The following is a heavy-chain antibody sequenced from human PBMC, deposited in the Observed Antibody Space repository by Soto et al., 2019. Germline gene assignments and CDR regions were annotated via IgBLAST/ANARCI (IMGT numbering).Heavy chain of an antibody. CDR2: ISAAGDP. CDR1: GFTFRNYD. Sequence: EVQLVESGGGLVQPGGSLRLSCEASGFTFRNYDMHWVRQGTGKGLEWVSGISAAGDPDYADSVEGRFTIPRENAQNSFFLQMNGVRVDDTAVYYCARSVRHFYGLDVWGQGTTVIGSS. V-gene: IGHV3-13*05. CDR3: ARSVRHFYGLDV. J-gene: IGHJ6*02.